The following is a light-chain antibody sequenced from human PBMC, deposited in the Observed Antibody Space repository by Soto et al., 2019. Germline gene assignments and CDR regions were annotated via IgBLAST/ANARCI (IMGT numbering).Light chain of an antibody. Sequence: QSLLTQPPSASGTPGQRFTISCSRSISNIGSKTVNWYQQLPGTAPKLLIYGSDQLPSGVPDRFSGSKSGTSASLAISGLQSEDEADYYCAAWDDSLNGYVFGTGTKVTV. CDR2: GSD. CDR3: AAWDDSLNGYV. CDR1: ISNIGSKT. V-gene: IGLV1-44*01. J-gene: IGLJ1*01.